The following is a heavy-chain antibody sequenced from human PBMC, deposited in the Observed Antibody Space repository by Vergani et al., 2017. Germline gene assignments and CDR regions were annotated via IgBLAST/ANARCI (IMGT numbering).Heavy chain of an antibody. V-gene: IGHV3-30*02. CDR1: GFSFNTYG. CDR3: AKVWAAWGFDY. CDR2: IPYDESYT. D-gene: IGHD3-16*01. J-gene: IGHJ4*02. Sequence: QVQLVETGGGVVQPGGSLRLYCATSGFSFNTYGAHWVRQAPGKGLEWVAFIPYDESYTSYADSVKGRFTISRDTSKNTLFLQMNSLREDDAAVYYCAKVWAAWGFDYWGQGTLVTVSS.